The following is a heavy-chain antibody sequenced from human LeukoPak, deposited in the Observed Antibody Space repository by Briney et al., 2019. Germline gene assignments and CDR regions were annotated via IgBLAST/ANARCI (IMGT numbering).Heavy chain of an antibody. J-gene: IGHJ5*02. CDR3: ATKMAGTSYFST. CDR2: ISNSGSPI. Sequence: WGSLRLSCVGSGFTVSSYEMNWVRQAPGNGLEWVSNISNSGSPIYLADSVKGRITISRDNAKNSLFLQMNSLRAEDTAVYYCATKMAGTSYFSTWGQGTLVTVSP. V-gene: IGHV3-48*03. D-gene: IGHD6-19*01. CDR1: GFTVSSYE.